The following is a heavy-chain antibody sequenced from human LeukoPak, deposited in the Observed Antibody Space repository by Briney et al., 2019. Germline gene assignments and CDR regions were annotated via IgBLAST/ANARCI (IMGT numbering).Heavy chain of an antibody. V-gene: IGHV4-59*01. D-gene: IGHD6-19*01. CDR3: ARGCRDSSGWYYYMDV. CDR1: GGSISSYY. Sequence: SETLSLTCTVSGGSISSYYWSWIRQPPGKGLEWIGYIYYSGSTNYNPSLKSRLTISVDTSKDQFSLKLSSVTAADTAVYYCARGCRDSSGWYYYMDVWGKGTTVTVSS. CDR2: IYYSGST. J-gene: IGHJ6*03.